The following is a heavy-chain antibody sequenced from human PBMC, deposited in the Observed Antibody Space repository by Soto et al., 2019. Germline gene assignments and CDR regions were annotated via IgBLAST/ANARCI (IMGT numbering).Heavy chain of an antibody. Sequence: GGSLRLSCAASGFTFISYDMNWVRQAPGKGLEWVSGVSASGSITSYADSAKGRFTISRDNAKNTVFLQMTGLRAEDTAVYFCAKGDCSGGRCYRGFDYWGQGTLVTVSS. V-gene: IGHV3-23*01. CDR1: GFTFISYD. J-gene: IGHJ4*02. CDR2: VSASGSIT. CDR3: AKGDCSGGRCYRGFDY. D-gene: IGHD2-15*01.